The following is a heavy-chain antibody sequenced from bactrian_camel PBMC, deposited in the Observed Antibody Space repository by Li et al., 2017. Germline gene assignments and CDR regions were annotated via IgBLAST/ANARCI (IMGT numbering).Heavy chain of an antibody. CDR3: AAGSPWTQQQAMSRWGYNY. D-gene: IGHD5*01. CDR1: GNTGSTYF. Sequence: HVQLVESGGGSMQAGGSLRLSCAVSGNTGSTYFLGWFRQAPGKEREGVAAIAGDGRTDYADSVKDRFTIQDNPEHAVDLQMNSLKPADTAMYYCAAGSPWTQQQAMSRWGYNYWGQGTQVTVS. V-gene: IGHV3S53*01. J-gene: IGHJ4*01. CDR2: IAGDGRT.